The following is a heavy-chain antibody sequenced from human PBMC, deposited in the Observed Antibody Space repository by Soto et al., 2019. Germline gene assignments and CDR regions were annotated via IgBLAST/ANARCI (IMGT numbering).Heavy chain of an antibody. CDR2: IYASGHT. J-gene: IGHJ3*02. CDR3: ARSPSTSSIGTFDI. D-gene: IGHD6-6*01. Sequence: XATLYITCTVSGGSISAFYWNWIRQPSGKGLEWIGRIYASGHTIYNPSLESRVTMSVDTSKHQFSLKLNSVTAADTAVYYCARSPSTSSIGTFDIWGQGTVVTVSS. V-gene: IGHV4-4*07. CDR1: GGSISAFY.